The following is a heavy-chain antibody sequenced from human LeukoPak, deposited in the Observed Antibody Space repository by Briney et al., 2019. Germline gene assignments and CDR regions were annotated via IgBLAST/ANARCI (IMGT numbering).Heavy chain of an antibody. D-gene: IGHD3-3*01. CDR3: AKDGVYDFWSGYYSSDNWFDP. CDR1: GFTFSSYA. Sequence: GGSLRLSCAASGFTFSSYAMSWVRQAPGKGLEWVSAISGSGGSAYYADSVKGRFTISRDNSKNTLYLQMNSLRAEDTAVYYCAKDGVYDFWSGYYSSDNWFDPWGQGTLDTVSS. CDR2: ISGSGGSA. V-gene: IGHV3-23*01. J-gene: IGHJ5*02.